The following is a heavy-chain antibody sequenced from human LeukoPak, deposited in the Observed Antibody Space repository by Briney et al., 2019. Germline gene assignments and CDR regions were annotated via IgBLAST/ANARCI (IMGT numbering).Heavy chain of an antibody. D-gene: IGHD3-22*01. V-gene: IGHV3-9*01. J-gene: IGHJ3*02. CDR3: VKGNSDSRPYHPRAFDM. CDR2: ISWNSGST. Sequence: GRSLRLSCAAAGFTFNDYGMHWVRKAPGKGLEWVSGISWNSGSTGYADSVKGRFTISRDNAKNSLYLQMNSLRTDDTALYYCVKGNSDSRPYHPRAFDMWGQGTMVTVSS. CDR1: GFTFNDYG.